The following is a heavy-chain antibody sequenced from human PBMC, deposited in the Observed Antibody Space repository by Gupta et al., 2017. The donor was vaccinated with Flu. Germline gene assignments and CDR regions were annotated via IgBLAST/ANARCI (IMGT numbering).Heavy chain of an antibody. Sequence: SEFTFSSFGLNGCRQAPGKGLAWISDINDGGHTTEYADSLEVRFTIARYNSKNTLYLHMGSLRAEDTAVDYCAKHIGRFDYWGLVTLVTLSS. CDR1: EFTFSSFG. J-gene: IGHJ4*02. CDR2: INDGGHTT. CDR3: AKHIGRFDY. V-gene: IGHV3-23*01.